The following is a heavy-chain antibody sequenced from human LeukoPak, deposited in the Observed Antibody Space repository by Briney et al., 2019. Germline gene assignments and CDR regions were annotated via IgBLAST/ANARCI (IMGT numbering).Heavy chain of an antibody. CDR2: ISSSSSTI. CDR1: GFTFSSYS. J-gene: IGHJ3*02. CDR3: ARDVEYYDFWSGYFTPTAFDI. D-gene: IGHD3-3*01. V-gene: IGHV3-48*01. Sequence: GGSLRLSCAASGFTFSSYSMNWVRQAPGKGLEWVSYISSSSSTIYYGDSMKGRFTISRDNAENSLYLQMNSLRAEDSAVYYCARDVEYYDFWSGYFTPTAFDIWGQGTMVTVSS.